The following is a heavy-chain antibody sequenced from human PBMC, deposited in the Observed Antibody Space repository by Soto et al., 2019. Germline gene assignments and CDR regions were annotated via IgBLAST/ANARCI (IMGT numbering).Heavy chain of an antibody. J-gene: IGHJ4*02. CDR2: ISYSGST. D-gene: IGHD3-16*02. CDR3: ARYRFSATWSKFDY. Sequence: GPGPSRPSETLSLTCAVSGASISSDAYFWSWIRQHPGKGLEWIGYISYSGSTYYNPSLKSRVTISVDTSKNQFSLKLTSVTAADTAVYYCARYRFSATWSKFDYWGQGTLVTVSS. CDR1: GASISSDAYF. V-gene: IGHV4-31*11.